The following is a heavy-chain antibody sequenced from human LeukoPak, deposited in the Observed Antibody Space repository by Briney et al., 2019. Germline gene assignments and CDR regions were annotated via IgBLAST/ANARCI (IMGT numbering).Heavy chain of an antibody. J-gene: IGHJ4*02. Sequence: PGGSLRLSCAASGFTFSSYSMNWVRQAPGKGLEWVSSISSSSSYIYYADSVKGRFTISRDNANNSMYLQMNSLRVEDTAVYYCASSPRGVYWGQGTLVTVSS. CDR2: ISSSSSYI. CDR1: GFTFSSYS. CDR3: ASSPRGVY. D-gene: IGHD3-10*01. V-gene: IGHV3-21*01.